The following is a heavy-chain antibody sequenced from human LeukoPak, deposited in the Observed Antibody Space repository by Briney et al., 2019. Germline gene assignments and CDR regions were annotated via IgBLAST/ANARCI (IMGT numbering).Heavy chain of an antibody. Sequence: ASLMVSCKTSGYTFISYGISWLRQAPGQGIEWMGWISANKGDTEYAQNFQGRLTVTRDTSTSTAYMELKRLKSDDTAVYYCARDIHYYYYMDVWGKGTTVTVSS. J-gene: IGHJ6*03. CDR2: ISANKGDT. CDR1: GYTFISYG. V-gene: IGHV1-18*01. CDR3: ARDIHYYYYMDV.